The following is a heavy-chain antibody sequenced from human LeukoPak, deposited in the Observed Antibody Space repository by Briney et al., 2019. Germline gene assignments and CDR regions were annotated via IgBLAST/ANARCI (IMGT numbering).Heavy chain of an antibody. Sequence: SETLSLTCTVSGGSISSYYWSWIRQPPGQGLEWIGYIYYSGSTNYNPSLKSRVTISVDTSKNQFSLKLSSVTAADTVVYYCARPKGYDSSGYYHIDAFDIWGQGTMVTVSS. J-gene: IGHJ3*02. CDR2: IYYSGST. CDR3: ARPKGYDSSGYYHIDAFDI. V-gene: IGHV4-59*08. D-gene: IGHD3-22*01. CDR1: GGSISSYY.